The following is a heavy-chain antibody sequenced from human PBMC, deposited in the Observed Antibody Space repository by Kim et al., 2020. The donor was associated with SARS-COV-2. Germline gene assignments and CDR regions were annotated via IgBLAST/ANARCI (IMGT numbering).Heavy chain of an antibody. D-gene: IGHD6-13*01. CDR1: GFTFSTYS. CDR3: ARDLTGIAAAPRFDY. Sequence: GGSLRLSCAASGFTFSTYSMNWVRQAPGKGLEWVSYISSSSSTINYADSMKGRFTISRDNAKNSLYLQMNSLRDEDTAVYYCARDLTGIAAAPRFDYWGQGTVVTVSS. CDR2: ISSSSSTI. V-gene: IGHV3-48*02. J-gene: IGHJ4*02.